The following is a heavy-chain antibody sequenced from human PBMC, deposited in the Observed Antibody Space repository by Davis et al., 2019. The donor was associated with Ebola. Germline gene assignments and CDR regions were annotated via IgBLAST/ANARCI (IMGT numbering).Heavy chain of an antibody. V-gene: IGHV1-18*01. CDR1: GYSFNNYG. J-gene: IGHJ4*02. Sequence: AASVKVSCKASGYSFNNYGISWVRQAPGQGLEWMGWIGGYSDFKPRAQRFQDRFTMTADKSTTTAYMELRNLRPDDTAVYFCARDQGSRPDDFDYWGQGTLVTVSS. D-gene: IGHD6-13*01. CDR3: ARDQGSRPDDFDY. CDR2: IGGYSDFK.